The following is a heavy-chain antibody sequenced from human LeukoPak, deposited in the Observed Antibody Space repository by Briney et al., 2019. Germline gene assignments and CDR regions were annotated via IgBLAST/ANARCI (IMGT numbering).Heavy chain of an antibody. CDR3: AREVMDNLRFDY. CDR2: INPSGGDT. V-gene: IGHV1-46*01. Sequence: ASVKVSCKASGYTFTSYYMHWVRQAPGQGLEWMGIINPSGGDTSYAQKFQGRLTMTRDTSTNTVYMELTSLRSEDTAVYYCAREVMDNLRFDYWGQGTLVTVSS. J-gene: IGHJ4*02. CDR1: GYTFTSYY. D-gene: IGHD1-14*01.